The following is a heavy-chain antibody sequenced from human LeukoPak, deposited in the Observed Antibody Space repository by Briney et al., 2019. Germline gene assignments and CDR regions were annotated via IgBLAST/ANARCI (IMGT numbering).Heavy chain of an antibody. D-gene: IGHD3-22*01. Sequence: GASVKVSCKASGYTFTSYGITWVRQAPGQGLEWMGWISAYNGNTNYAQKLQGRVTMTTDTSTSTAYMELRSLRSDDTAVYYCARAFDSSGYYYQNDYWGQGTLVTVSS. CDR3: ARAFDSSGYYYQNDY. J-gene: IGHJ4*02. CDR1: GYTFTSYG. V-gene: IGHV1-18*01. CDR2: ISAYNGNT.